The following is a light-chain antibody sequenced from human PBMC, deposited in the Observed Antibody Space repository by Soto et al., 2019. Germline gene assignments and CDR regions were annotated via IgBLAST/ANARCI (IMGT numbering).Light chain of an antibody. CDR3: QQRGGWPLT. Sequence: VLTQSPASLSLSPGDRATLSCRASQPIRDYLAWYQQKPGQAPRLLIYDASYRATGIPARFSGSGSGTDFTLPISSLEPEDFAFYYCQQRGGWPLTFGGGTQVEIK. CDR1: QPIRDY. J-gene: IGKJ4*01. V-gene: IGKV3-11*01. CDR2: DAS.